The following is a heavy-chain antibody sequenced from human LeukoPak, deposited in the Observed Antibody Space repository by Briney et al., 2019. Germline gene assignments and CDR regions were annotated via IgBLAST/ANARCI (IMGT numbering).Heavy chain of an antibody. V-gene: IGHV5-51*01. CDR3: ARHGSSSFL. CDR2: IYSGDSDT. D-gene: IGHD6-6*01. J-gene: IGHJ4*02. Sequence: GGALKISFKGSGYRVSSYWIGWGRPRPGEGLGWSVIIYSGDSDTRYSPSFQGPVTISADKSISTAFLPCSSLTASDPAMYYCARHGSSSFLWGQGTLVTVSS. CDR1: GYRVSSYW.